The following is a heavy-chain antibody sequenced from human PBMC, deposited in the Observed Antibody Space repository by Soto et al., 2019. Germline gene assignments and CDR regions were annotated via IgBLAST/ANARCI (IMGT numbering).Heavy chain of an antibody. D-gene: IGHD5-12*01. J-gene: IGHJ4*02. CDR3: ARQGYSGYDLDLDY. V-gene: IGHV4-39*01. Sequence: SETLSLTCTVSGGSISSSSYYWGWIRQPPGKGLEWIGSIYYSGSTYYNPSLKSRVTISVDTSKNQFSLKLSSVTAADTAVYYCARQGYSGYDLDLDYWGQGTLVTVSS. CDR2: IYYSGST. CDR1: GGSISSSSYY.